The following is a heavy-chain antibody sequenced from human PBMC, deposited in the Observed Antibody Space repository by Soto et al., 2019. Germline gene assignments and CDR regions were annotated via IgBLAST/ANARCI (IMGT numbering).Heavy chain of an antibody. CDR3: ARARGIVGATTRYFDY. V-gene: IGHV4-59*01. CDR2: IYYSGST. J-gene: IGHJ4*02. Sequence: SETLSLTCTVSGGSISSYYWSWIRQPPGKGLEWIGYIYYSGSTNYNPSLKSRVTISVDTSKNQFSLKLSSVTAADMAVYYCARARGIVGATTRYFDYWGQGTLVTVPQ. D-gene: IGHD1-26*01. CDR1: GGSISSYY.